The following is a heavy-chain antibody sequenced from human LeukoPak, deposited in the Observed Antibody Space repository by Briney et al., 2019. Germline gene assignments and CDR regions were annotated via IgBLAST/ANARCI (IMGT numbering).Heavy chain of an antibody. D-gene: IGHD1-26*01. J-gene: IGHJ4*02. CDR1: GFTVSSNY. V-gene: IGHV3-66*04. CDR2: TYSDGST. Sequence: GGSLRLSCAVSGFTVSSNYMSWVRQAPGKGLEWVSVTYSDGSTYYADSVRGRFTISRDISTNTLYLQMNSLRAEDTAVYYCARQSGTYAYYFDYWGQGTLVTVSS. CDR3: ARQSGTYAYYFDY.